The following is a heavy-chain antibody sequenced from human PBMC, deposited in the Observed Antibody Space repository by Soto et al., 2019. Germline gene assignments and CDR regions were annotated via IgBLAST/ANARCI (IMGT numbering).Heavy chain of an antibody. D-gene: IGHD3-16*01. J-gene: IGHJ4*02. CDR3: AKDRRAGGNSAFYFDF. CDR2: ISATGGGT. CDR1: GFKFSNYA. V-gene: IGHV3-23*01. Sequence: GGSLRLSCAASGFKFSNYAMSWVRQAPGKGLEWVSLISATGGGTYYADSVKGRFTISRDNSHNTLYLQVHSLTAEDTAGYYCAKDRRAGGNSAFYFDFWGQGAQVTVSS.